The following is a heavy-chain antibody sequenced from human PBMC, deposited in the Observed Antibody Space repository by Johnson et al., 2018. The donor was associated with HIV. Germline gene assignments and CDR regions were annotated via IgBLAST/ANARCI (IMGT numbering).Heavy chain of an antibody. V-gene: IGHV3-30-3*01. CDR3: ASCGGDCRDAFDI. J-gene: IGHJ3*02. D-gene: IGHD2-21*02. CDR1: GFTFSNSA. CDR2: ISYDGDNV. Sequence: QVQLVESGGGLVKPGGSLRLSCAASGFTFSNSAMHWVRQAPGKGLEWVAVISYDGDNVYYADSVKGRFTISRDNSKNTLYLQMNSLRAEDTAVYYCASCGGDCRDAFDIWGQGTMVTVSS.